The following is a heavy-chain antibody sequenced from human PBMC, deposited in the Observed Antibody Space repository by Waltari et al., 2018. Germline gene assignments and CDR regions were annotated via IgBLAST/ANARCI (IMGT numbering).Heavy chain of an antibody. Sequence: QVQLQQWGAGLLKPSETLSLTCAVYGGSFSGYYWSWIRQPPGKGLGWMGESRQSGPTTYNPSPKGRGTISLDTSKTQFSRKLSSVTAADTAVYYCARQEIIVEVTGDGFDIWGQGTMVTVSS. V-gene: IGHV4-34*01. J-gene: IGHJ3*02. CDR2: SRQSGPT. D-gene: IGHD2-21*02. CDR3: ARQEIIVEVTGDGFDI. CDR1: GGSFSGYY.